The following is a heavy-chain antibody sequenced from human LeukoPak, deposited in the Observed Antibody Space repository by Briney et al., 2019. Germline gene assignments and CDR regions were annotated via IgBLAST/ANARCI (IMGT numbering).Heavy chain of an antibody. CDR1: GFTFSNAW. Sequence: KPGGSLRLSCAASGFTFSNAWMGWVRQAPGKGLEWVGRIKSKTDGGTTDYAAPVKGRFTISRDDSKNTLYLQMNSLKTEDTAVYYCTTEGEIVVVPAAIDCWGQGTLVTVSS. CDR2: IKSKTDGGTT. D-gene: IGHD2-2*01. J-gene: IGHJ4*02. CDR3: TTEGEIVVVPAAIDC. V-gene: IGHV3-15*01.